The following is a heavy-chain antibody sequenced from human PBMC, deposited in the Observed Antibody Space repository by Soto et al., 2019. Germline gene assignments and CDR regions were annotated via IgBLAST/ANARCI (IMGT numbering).Heavy chain of an antibody. CDR3: AGDPAP. CDR2: IYNSGST. Sequence: QVQLQESGPGLVKPSQTLSLTCTVSGGSISSGGYYWSWIRQHPGKGLEWIGYIYNSGSTYYNPSLKSRVTISADTSKPPFYLKLSSVTDASTAVYYCAGDPAPWGQGTLVTVSS. CDR1: GGSISSGGYY. J-gene: IGHJ5*02. V-gene: IGHV4-31*03.